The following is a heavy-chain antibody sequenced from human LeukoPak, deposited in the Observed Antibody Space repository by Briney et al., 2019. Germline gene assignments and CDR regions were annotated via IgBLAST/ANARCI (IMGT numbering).Heavy chain of an antibody. V-gene: IGHV3-7*01. CDR2: IKQDGSEK. CDR3: ARDEDDH. J-gene: IGHJ4*02. CDR1: GFTFSSYA. Sequence: GGSLRLSCAASGFTFSSYAMSWVRQAPGKGLEWVANIKQDGSEKYYVDSVKGRFTISRDNAKNSLYLQMNSLRAEDTAVYYCARDEDDHWGQGTLVTVSS.